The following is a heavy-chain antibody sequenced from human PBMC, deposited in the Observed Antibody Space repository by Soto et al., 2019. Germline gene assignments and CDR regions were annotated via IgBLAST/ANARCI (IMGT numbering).Heavy chain of an antibody. J-gene: IGHJ4*02. V-gene: IGHV4-59*08. CDR3: ARQDSTGWPDY. CDR2: IYYSGST. Sequence: PSATLSLTCTVSGGSISSYYWSWIRQPPGRGLEWIVYIYYSGSTNYNPSLKSRVTISVDTSKNQFSLKLTSVTAADTAVYYCARQDSTGWPDYRGQVSLVTVAS. CDR1: GGSISSYY. D-gene: IGHD6-19*01.